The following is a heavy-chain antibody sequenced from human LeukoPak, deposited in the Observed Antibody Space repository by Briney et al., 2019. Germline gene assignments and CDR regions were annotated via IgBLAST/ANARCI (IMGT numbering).Heavy chain of an antibody. CDR1: GGSISSSSYY. D-gene: IGHD6-13*01. CDR2: IYYSGST. CDR3: ARELGKQLARYCNWFDP. V-gene: IGHV4-39*07. Sequence: PSETLSLTCTVSGGSISSSSYYWGWIRQPPGKGLEWIGSIYYSGSTCYNTSLKSRVTISVDTSKNQFSLKLSSVTAADTAVYYCARELGKQLARYCNWFDPWGQGTLVTVSS. J-gene: IGHJ5*02.